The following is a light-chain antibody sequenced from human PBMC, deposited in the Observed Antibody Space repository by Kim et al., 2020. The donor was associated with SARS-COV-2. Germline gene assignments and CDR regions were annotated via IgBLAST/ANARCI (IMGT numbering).Light chain of an antibody. J-gene: IGKJ3*01. V-gene: IGKV4-1*01. CDR1: QSVLYSSNNKNY. Sequence: DIVMTQSPDSLAVSLGERATINCKSSQSVLYSSNNKNYLAWYQQKPGQPPKLLIYWASTRESGVPDRFSGGGSGTDFTLTISSLQAEDVAVYYGQKYYSTPLTFGPGTKVDIK. CDR2: WAS. CDR3: QKYYSTPLT.